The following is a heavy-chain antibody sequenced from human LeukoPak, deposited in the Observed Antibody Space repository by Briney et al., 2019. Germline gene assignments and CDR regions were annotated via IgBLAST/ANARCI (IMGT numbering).Heavy chain of an antibody. J-gene: IGHJ3*02. CDR3: AILIGGSDAFDI. V-gene: IGHV1-46*01. CDR1: GYTFTSYG. D-gene: IGHD3-16*01. Sequence: ASVKVSCKASGYTFTSYGISWVRQAPGQGLEWMGIINPSGGSTSYAQKFQGRVTMTRDTSTSTVYMELSSLRSEDTAVYYCAILIGGSDAFDIWGQGTMVTVSS. CDR2: INPSGGST.